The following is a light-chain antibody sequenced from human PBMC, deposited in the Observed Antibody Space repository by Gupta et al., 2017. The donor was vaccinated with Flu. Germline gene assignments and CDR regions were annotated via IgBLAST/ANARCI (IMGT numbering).Light chain of an antibody. V-gene: IGKV3-11*01. CDR3: QQRSNWPRYS. CDR1: QSIGSF. Sequence: ESVLTQSPAALFLSPGEGASLSCRASQSIGSFLAWYHQKPGQAPRLLIYDGANRATGVTAKFIGSRSDTTFSLTISSLEPEDFAVYYCQQRSNWPRYSFGQGTKLEIK. CDR2: DGA. J-gene: IGKJ2*03.